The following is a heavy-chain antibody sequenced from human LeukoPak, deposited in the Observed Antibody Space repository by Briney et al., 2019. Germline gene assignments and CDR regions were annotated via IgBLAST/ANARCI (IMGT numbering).Heavy chain of an antibody. J-gene: IGHJ4*02. CDR2: IYYSGST. V-gene: IGHV4-59*08. D-gene: IGHD1-26*01. CDR3: AGGGSYLRYYFDH. Sequence: PSETLSLTCTVSGGSISNYYWSWIRQPPGKGLEWIGHIYYSGSTNYNPSLKSRVTISVDTSKNQFSLKLSSVTAADTAVYYGAGGGSYLRYYFDHWGQGTLVTVSS. CDR1: GGSISNYY.